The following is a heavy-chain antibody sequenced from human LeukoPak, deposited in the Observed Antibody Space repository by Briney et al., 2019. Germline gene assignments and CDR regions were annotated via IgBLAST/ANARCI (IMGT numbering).Heavy chain of an antibody. CDR3: ARGDSDYEAFDI. J-gene: IGHJ3*02. CDR1: GGTFSSYS. V-gene: IGHV1-69*06. Sequence: GASVKVSCKASGGTFSSYSISWVRQAPGQGLEWMGGIIPIYATANYAQKLQGTVTIIADKSTSTAYMELSSLRSEDTAVYYCARGDSDYEAFDIWGQGTMVTVSS. CDR2: IIPIYATA. D-gene: IGHD4-11*01.